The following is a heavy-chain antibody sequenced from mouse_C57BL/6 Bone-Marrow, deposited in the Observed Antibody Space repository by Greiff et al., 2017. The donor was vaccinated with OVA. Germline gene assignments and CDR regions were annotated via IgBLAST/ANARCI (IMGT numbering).Heavy chain of an antibody. CDR2: IDPENGDT. D-gene: IGHD2-4*01. CDR3: TTYDYDLYYDDMDY. Sequence: VQLQQSGAELVRPGALVTLSCTASGFNFKDYYMHWVKQRPEQGLEWIGWIDPENGDTEYASKFQGKATITADTSSNTAYLQLSSLTSEDTAVYYCTTYDYDLYYDDMDYWGQGTSVTVSS. J-gene: IGHJ4*01. CDR1: GFNFKDYY. V-gene: IGHV14-4*01.